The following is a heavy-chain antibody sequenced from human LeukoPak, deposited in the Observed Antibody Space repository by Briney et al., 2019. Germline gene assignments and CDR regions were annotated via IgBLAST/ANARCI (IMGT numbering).Heavy chain of an antibody. V-gene: IGHV3-43*01. J-gene: IGHJ4*02. CDR1: GFIFEDYT. CDR3: VKDLSYESSGSFFDF. Sequence: GGSLRLSCAASGFIFEDYTMHWVRQAPGKTLEWVALISWDGTTYYADSVKGRFTISRDNSKDSLYLQMDTLRGEDTAFYYCVKDLSYESSGSFFDFWGQGTLVTVS. D-gene: IGHD3-22*01. CDR2: ISWDGTT.